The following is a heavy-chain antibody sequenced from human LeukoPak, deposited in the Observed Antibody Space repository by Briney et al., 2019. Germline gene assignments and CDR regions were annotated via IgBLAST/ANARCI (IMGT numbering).Heavy chain of an antibody. CDR2: IAGGGHT. CDR3: AIRLEYSGSKGVFDY. CDR1: GFTVTTNY. V-gene: IGHV3-66*01. J-gene: IGHJ4*02. Sequence: GRSLRLSCAASGFTVTTNYMTWVRQDPGKGLEWLSIIAGGGHTAYADSVKGRFTISRDNSKNTLDLQMNSLRAEDTAVYYCAIRLEYSGSKGVFDYWGQGTLVTVSA. D-gene: IGHD1-26*01.